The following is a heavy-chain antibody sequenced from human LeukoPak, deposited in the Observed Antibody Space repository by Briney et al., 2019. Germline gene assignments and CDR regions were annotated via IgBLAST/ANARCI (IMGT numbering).Heavy chain of an antibody. CDR2: IRFDGSHK. Sequence: GGSLRLSCAASGFTFSSYGMHWVRQAPGKGLEWVASIRFDGSHKSYADSVKGRFTISRDYSKNTLYLQMNTLRAEDTAVYYCAELGITMIGGVWGKGTTVTISS. D-gene: IGHD3-10*02. V-gene: IGHV3-30*02. CDR3: AELGITMIGGV. J-gene: IGHJ6*04. CDR1: GFTFSSYG.